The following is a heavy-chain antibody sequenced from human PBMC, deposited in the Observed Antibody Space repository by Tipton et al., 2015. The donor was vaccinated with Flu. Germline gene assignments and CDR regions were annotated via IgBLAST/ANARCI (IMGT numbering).Heavy chain of an antibody. D-gene: IGHD1-26*01. V-gene: IGHV1-18*01. CDR3: ARDVYSGSYQDS. CDR2: ISPYRGST. Sequence: QLVQSGAEVKKPGASVKVSCKASGYTYFSYGITWVRQAPGQGLEWMGWISPYRGSTKYAQKFQGRVTMTTDTSTTTAYMELRSLRSDDTAVYYCARDVYSGSYQDSRGEGTLVTVSS. CDR1: GYTYFSYG. J-gene: IGHJ4*02.